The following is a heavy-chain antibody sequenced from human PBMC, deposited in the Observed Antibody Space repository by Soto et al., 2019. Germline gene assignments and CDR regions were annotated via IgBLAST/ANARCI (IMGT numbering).Heavy chain of an antibody. CDR1: GFTFSDHY. J-gene: IGHJ4*02. CDR3: ARLRLTGYFDY. Sequence: QVQLVESGGGLVKPGGSVRLSCVASGFTFSDHYMTWIRQAPGKGLEWLSYVSTSSSYTNYADSVKGRFTISRDNAMNSLYLQMNSLRAEDTAVYYCARLRLTGYFDYWGQGTLVTVSS. CDR2: VSTSSSYT. V-gene: IGHV3-11*05.